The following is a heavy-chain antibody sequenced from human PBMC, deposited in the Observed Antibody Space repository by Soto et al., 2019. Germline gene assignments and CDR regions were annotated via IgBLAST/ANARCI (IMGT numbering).Heavy chain of an antibody. CDR2: TYYRSKWYN. CDR3: ARDRTGDSTRTLNYFDY. J-gene: IGHJ4*02. D-gene: IGHD7-27*01. V-gene: IGHV6-1*01. CDR1: GDSVSSNSAA. Sequence: KQSQTLSLTCAISGDSVSSNSAAWNWIRQSPSRGLEWLGRTYYRSKWYNDYAVSVKSRITINPDTSKNQFSLQLNSVTPEDTAVYYCARDRTGDSTRTLNYFDYWGQGTLVTVSS.